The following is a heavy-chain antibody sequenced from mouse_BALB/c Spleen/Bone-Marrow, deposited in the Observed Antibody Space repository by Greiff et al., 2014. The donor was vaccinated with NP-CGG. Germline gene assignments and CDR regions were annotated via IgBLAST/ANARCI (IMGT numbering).Heavy chain of an antibody. CDR1: GYSFTGYT. CDR2: INPYNGGI. D-gene: IGHD2-2*01. J-gene: IGHJ4*01. Sequence: VQLQQSGPELVKPGASMKISCKASGYSFTGYTMNWVKQSPGKNLEWIGLINPYNGGIRYNQKFKGKATLTVDKSSSAAYMQLLSLTSEDSAVYYCARSGYGGYAMDYWGQGTSVTVSS. V-gene: IGHV1S135*01. CDR3: ARSGYGGYAMDY.